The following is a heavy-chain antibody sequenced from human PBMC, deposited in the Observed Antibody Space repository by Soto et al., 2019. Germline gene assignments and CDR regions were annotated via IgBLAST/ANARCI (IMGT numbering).Heavy chain of an antibody. CDR1: GGTFSSYA. Sequence: QVQLVQSGAEVKKPGSSVKVSCKASGGTFSSYAISWVRQAPGQGLEWMGGIIPIFGTANYAQKFQGRVTITADESTSTAYMELSSLRSEDTAVYYCARGARYQVPKKGDEYYYFMDVWGKGTTVTVSS. CDR2: IIPIFGTA. J-gene: IGHJ6*03. CDR3: ARGARYQVPKKGDEYYYFMDV. V-gene: IGHV1-69*01. D-gene: IGHD2-2*01.